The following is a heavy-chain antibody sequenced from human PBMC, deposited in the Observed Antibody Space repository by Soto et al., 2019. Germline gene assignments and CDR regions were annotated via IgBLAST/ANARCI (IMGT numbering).Heavy chain of an antibody. Sequence: QVQLQESGPGLVKPSQTLSLTCTVSGGSISSGGYYWSWIRQHPGKGLEWIGYIYYSGSTYYNPSLKSRVTISVDTSKNQFSLKLSSVTAADTAVYYCARNNCSGGSCYSRWYFDLWGRGTLVTVSS. CDR2: IYYSGST. J-gene: IGHJ2*01. D-gene: IGHD2-15*01. CDR3: ARNNCSGGSCYSRWYFDL. CDR1: GGSISSGGYY. V-gene: IGHV4-31*03.